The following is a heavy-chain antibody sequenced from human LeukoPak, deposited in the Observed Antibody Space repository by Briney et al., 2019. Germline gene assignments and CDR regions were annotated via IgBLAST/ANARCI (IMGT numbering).Heavy chain of an antibody. CDR3: GRGGKVEQLVLAR. V-gene: IGHV3-53*01. Sequence: GGSLRLSCAASGFTVSSNYMSWVRQAPGKGLEWVSVLYSGGSTYSADSVKGRFTISRDNAKNTVYLQMNSLRAEDTAVYYCGRGGKVEQLVLARWGQGSLVTVSS. CDR1: GFTVSSNY. J-gene: IGHJ4*02. CDR2: LYSGGST. D-gene: IGHD6-13*01.